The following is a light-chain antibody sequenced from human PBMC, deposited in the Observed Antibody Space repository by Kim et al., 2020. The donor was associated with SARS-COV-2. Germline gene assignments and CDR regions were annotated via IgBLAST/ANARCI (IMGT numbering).Light chain of an antibody. Sequence: SASVGDRVTITCRASQRISNYLAWFQQKPGKPPKSLIYAASSLQSGVPSRFSGSASGTDFTLTISSLQPEDFATYYCQQYNSYPLTFGQGTKLE. CDR3: QQYNSYPLT. CDR2: AAS. CDR1: QRISNY. J-gene: IGKJ2*01. V-gene: IGKV1-16*01.